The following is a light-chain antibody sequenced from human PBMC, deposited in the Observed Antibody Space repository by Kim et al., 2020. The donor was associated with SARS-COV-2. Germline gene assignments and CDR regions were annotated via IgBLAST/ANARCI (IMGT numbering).Light chain of an antibody. CDR2: DNN. Sequence: VTISCSGNNSNIGNNYVSWYQQFPGTAPKLLIYDNNKRPSGIPDRFSGSKSGTSATLGITGLQTGDEADYYCGTWDTSLSVSVVFGGGTKVTVL. CDR1: NSNIGNNY. V-gene: IGLV1-51*01. J-gene: IGLJ2*01. CDR3: GTWDTSLSVSVV.